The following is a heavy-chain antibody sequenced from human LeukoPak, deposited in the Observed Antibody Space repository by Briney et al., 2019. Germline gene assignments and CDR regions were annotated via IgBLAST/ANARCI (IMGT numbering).Heavy chain of an antibody. V-gene: IGHV3-23*01. CDR3: TKANTAVAAFGYFDL. Sequence: GGSLRLSCAASGFTFSSYSMNWVRQAPGKGLEWVSGISGSGGITYYADSVKGRFTISRDNSRNTLHLQMNSLRADDTAVYYCTKANTAVAAFGYFDLWGRGTLVTVSS. J-gene: IGHJ2*01. CDR1: GFTFSSYS. CDR2: ISGSGGIT. D-gene: IGHD6-19*01.